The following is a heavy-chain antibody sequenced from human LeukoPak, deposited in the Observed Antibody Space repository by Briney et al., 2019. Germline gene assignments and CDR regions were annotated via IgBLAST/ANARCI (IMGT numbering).Heavy chain of an antibody. J-gene: IGHJ4*02. CDR2: INPNSGGT. Sequence: ASVKVSCMASGYTFTGYYMHWVRQAPGQGLEWMGWINPNSGGTNYAQEFQGRVTMTRDTSISTAYMELSRLRSDDTAVYYCARGYSSGWYYFDYWGQGTLVTVSS. CDR3: ARGYSSGWYYFDY. V-gene: IGHV1-2*02. D-gene: IGHD6-19*01. CDR1: GYTFTGYY.